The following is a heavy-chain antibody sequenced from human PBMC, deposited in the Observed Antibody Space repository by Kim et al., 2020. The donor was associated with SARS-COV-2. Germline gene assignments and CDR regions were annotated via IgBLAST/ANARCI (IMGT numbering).Heavy chain of an antibody. D-gene: IGHD3-16*01. V-gene: IGHV4-31*03. CDR3: ARGPLGDGGFDY. CDR2: IYYSGST. J-gene: IGHJ4*02. CDR1: GGSISSGGYY. Sequence: SETLSLTCTVSGGSISSGGYYWSWIRQHPGKGLEWIGNIYYSGSTYYNPSLKSRVTISVDTSKNQFSLKLSSVTAADTAVYYCARGPLGDGGFDYWGQGTMVPISS.